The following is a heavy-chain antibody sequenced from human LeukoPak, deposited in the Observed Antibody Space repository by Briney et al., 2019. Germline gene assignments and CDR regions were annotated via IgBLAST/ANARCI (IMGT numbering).Heavy chain of an antibody. CDR1: GGSISSSGFY. Sequence: SETLSLTCTVSGGSISSSGFYWDWIRQPPGKGLEWIGAIFYSGNTHYNPSLKSRVTISVDTSKNQFSLKLSSVTAADTAVYYCARHRMTDALASAFDYWGQGTLVTVSS. V-gene: IGHV4-39*01. CDR3: ARHRMTDALASAFDY. D-gene: IGHD2-15*01. J-gene: IGHJ4*02. CDR2: IFYSGNT.